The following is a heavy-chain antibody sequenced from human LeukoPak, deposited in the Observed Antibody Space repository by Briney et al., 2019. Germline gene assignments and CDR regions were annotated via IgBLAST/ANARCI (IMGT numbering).Heavy chain of an antibody. D-gene: IGHD2-2*01. CDR3: ARRGVQWPATINYYDY. CDR1: GGSISSSTYY. Sequence: SETLSLTCTVSGGSISSSTYYWGWIRQPPGKGLEWIGSIYDSGGTYYNPSLKSRVTISVDTSKKQFSLKLNSVTAADTAVYYCARRGVQWPATINYYDYWGQGTLVTVSS. V-gene: IGHV4-39*01. CDR2: IYDSGGT. J-gene: IGHJ4*02.